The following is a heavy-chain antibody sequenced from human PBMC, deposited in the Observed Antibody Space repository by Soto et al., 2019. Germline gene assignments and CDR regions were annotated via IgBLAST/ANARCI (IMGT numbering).Heavy chain of an antibody. D-gene: IGHD1-26*01. J-gene: IGHJ6*02. CDR3: ATHPTPGATRPYYYYGMDV. CDR2: IYPGDSDT. CDR1: GYSFTSYW. V-gene: IGHV5-51*01. Sequence: GESLKISCKGSGYSFTSYWIGWVRQMPGKGLEWMGIIYPGDSDTRYSPSFQGQVTISADKSISTAYLQWSSLKASDTAMYYCATHPTPGATRPYYYYGMDVWGQGTTVTVSS.